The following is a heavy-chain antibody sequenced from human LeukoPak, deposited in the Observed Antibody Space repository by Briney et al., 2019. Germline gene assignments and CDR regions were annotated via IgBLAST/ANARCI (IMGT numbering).Heavy chain of an antibody. CDR2: MNPNSGNT. CDR3: ARRYDELDY. Sequence: ASVKVSCKASGYTFTSYDINWVRQAPGQGLEWMGWMNPNSGNTGYAQKFQGRVTITRNTSMGTAYMELSSLRSEDTAVYYCARRYDELDYWGQGTLVTVSS. D-gene: IGHD5-12*01. CDR1: GYTFTSYD. V-gene: IGHV1-8*03. J-gene: IGHJ4*02.